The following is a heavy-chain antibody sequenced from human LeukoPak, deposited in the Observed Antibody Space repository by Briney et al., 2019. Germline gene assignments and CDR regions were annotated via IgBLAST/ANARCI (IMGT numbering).Heavy chain of an antibody. Sequence: ASVKVSCKASGYTFTSYYMHWVRQAPGQGLEWMGIINPSGGSTSYAQTFQGRVTMTRDTSTSKVYMELSSLRSEDTAVYYCATSPSSGWFYFDYWGQGTLVTVSS. J-gene: IGHJ4*02. CDR3: ATSPSSGWFYFDY. CDR1: GYTFTSYY. D-gene: IGHD6-19*01. V-gene: IGHV1-46*01. CDR2: INPSGGST.